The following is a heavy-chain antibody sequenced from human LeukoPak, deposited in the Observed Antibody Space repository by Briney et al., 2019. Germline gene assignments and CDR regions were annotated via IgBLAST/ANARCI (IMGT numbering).Heavy chain of an antibody. CDR1: GFTFSSYS. CDR3: ARETGTYYDILPY. Sequence: GGSLRLSCAASGFTFSSYSMNWVRQAPGKGLEWVSSISSSSSYIYYADSVEGRFTISRDNAKNSLYLQMNSLRAEDTAVYYCARETGTYYDILPYWGQGTLVTVSS. CDR2: ISSSSSYI. V-gene: IGHV3-21*01. D-gene: IGHD3-9*01. J-gene: IGHJ4*02.